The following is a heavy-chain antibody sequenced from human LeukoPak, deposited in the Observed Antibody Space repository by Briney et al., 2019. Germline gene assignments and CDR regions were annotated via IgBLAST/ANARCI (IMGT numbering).Heavy chain of an antibody. CDR3: AKWRVVPAALGSPYYYYYMDV. Sequence: GGSLRLSCAASGFTFSSYGVHWVRQAPGKGLEWVSFIRYDGNNKYYADSVKGRFTISRDNSKNTLYLQMNSLRAEDTAVYYCAKWRVVPAALGSPYYYYYMDVWGTGTTVIVSS. J-gene: IGHJ6*03. CDR2: IRYDGNNK. V-gene: IGHV3-30*02. CDR1: GFTFSSYG. D-gene: IGHD2-2*01.